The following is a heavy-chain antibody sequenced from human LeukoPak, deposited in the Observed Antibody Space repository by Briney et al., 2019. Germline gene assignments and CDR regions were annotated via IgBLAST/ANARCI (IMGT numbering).Heavy chain of an antibody. J-gene: IGHJ3*01. CDR3: ARENIGALDV. V-gene: IGHV3-30-3*01. Sequence: GGSLRLSCAASGFTFTTYPMPWVRQAPGKGLEWVAVISYDGNTKYYADSVKGRFTFSRDNSKKMVYLQMNSLRPEDTAVYYCARENIGALDVWGPGTMVTVSS. CDR1: GFTFTTYP. CDR2: ISYDGNTK. D-gene: IGHD2/OR15-2a*01.